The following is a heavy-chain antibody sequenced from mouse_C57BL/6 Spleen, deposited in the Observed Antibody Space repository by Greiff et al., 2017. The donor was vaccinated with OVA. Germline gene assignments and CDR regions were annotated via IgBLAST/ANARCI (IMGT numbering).Heavy chain of an antibody. J-gene: IGHJ1*03. D-gene: IGHD1-1*01. CDR1: GYSITSGYY. CDR2: ISYDGSN. CDR3: AVYYGSSSYWYFDV. Sequence: EVQLQQSGPGLVKPSQSLSLTCSVTGYSITSGYYWNWIRQFPGNKLEWMGYISYDGSNNYNPSLKNRISITRDTSKNQFFLMLNSVTTEDTATYYCAVYYGSSSYWYFDVWGTGTTVTVSS. V-gene: IGHV3-6*01.